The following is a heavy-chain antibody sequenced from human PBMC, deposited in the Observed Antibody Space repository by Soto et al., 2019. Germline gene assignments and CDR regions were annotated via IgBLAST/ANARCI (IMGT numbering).Heavy chain of an antibody. CDR3: ASSRLGGTGYYYVMDV. V-gene: IGHV1-69*05. J-gene: IGHJ6*02. CDR2: IIPIFGTA. D-gene: IGHD3-16*01. CDR1: GGTFSSYA. Sequence: QVQLVQSGAEVKKPGSSVKVSCKASGGTFSSYAISWVRQAPGQGLEWMGGIIPIFGTADYAQKFQGRVTITSDESTSTAYMELSSLRSEDTAVYYCASSRLGGTGYYYVMDVWGQGTTVTVSS.